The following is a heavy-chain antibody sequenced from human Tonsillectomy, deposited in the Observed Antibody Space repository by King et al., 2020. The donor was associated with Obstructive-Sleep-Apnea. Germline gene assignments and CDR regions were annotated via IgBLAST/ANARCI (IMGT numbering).Heavy chain of an antibody. V-gene: IGHV4-39*07. CDR2: IYYSGST. J-gene: IGHJ5*02. CDR3: ARGAARENWFDP. CDR1: GGSISSSSYY. D-gene: IGHD6-6*01. Sequence: LQLQESGPGLVKPSETLSLTCTVSGGSISSSSYYWGWIHQPPGKGLEWIGSIYYSGSTYYNPSLKSRVTISVDTSKNQFSLKLSSVTAADTAVYYCARGAARENWFDPWGQGTLVTVSS.